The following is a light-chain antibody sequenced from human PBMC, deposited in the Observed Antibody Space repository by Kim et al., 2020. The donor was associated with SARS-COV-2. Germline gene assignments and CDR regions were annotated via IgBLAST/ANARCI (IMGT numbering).Light chain of an antibody. Sequence: GQRVAISCSGSSSNLGNNTVNWYQQRPGTAPKLLISSNNQRPSGVPDRFSGSKSGTSASLAISGLQSEDEADYYCAAWDDSLNGRVFGGGTKLTVL. J-gene: IGLJ3*02. CDR3: AAWDDSLNGRV. V-gene: IGLV1-44*01. CDR2: SNN. CDR1: SSNLGNNT.